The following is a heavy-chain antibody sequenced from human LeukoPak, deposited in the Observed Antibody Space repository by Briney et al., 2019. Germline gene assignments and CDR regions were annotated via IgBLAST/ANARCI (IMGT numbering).Heavy chain of an antibody. D-gene: IGHD5-18*01. CDR2: ISSSSSYI. J-gene: IGHJ4*02. CDR3: ARDRVTAMVFDY. Sequence: ETLSLTCAVYGGSFSGYYWSWVRQAPGKGLEWVSSISSSSSYIYYADSVKGRFTISRDNAKNSLYLQMNSLRAEDTAVYYCARDRVTAMVFDYWGQGTLVTVSS. CDR1: GGSFSGYY. V-gene: IGHV3-21*01.